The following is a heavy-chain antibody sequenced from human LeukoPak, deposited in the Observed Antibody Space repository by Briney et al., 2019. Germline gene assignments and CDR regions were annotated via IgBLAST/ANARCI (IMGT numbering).Heavy chain of an antibody. CDR2: AYPDDSAA. D-gene: IGHD3-16*01. Sequence: GESLKISCQGSGTGFSGFWVGGVRQTPGKGLESRGAAYPDDSAARYSPSFRGQITFSADKSLDTAYLQWSSLRASDTGIYFCARSRVWGDSRWAFDYWGQGTPVTVSS. J-gene: IGHJ4*02. V-gene: IGHV5-51*01. CDR3: ARSRVWGDSRWAFDY. CDR1: GTGFSGFW.